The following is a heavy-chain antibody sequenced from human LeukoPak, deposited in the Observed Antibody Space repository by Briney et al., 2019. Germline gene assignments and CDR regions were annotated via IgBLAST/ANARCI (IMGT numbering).Heavy chain of an antibody. CDR1: GYTFTSYY. D-gene: IGHD3-22*01. CDR3: ARGRQDYDSSGYYYAYDAFDI. J-gene: IGHJ3*02. Sequence: ASVKVSCKASGYTFTSYYMHWVRQAPGQGLGWMGIINPSGGSTSYAQKFQGRVTMTRDTSTSTVYMELSSLRSEDTAVYYCARGRQDYDSSGYYYAYDAFDIWGQGTMVTVSS. CDR2: INPSGGST. V-gene: IGHV1-46*01.